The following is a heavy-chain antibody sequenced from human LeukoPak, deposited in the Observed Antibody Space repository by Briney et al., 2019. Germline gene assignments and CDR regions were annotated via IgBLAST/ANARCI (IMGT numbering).Heavy chain of an antibody. CDR2: IRYDGSNK. CDR1: GFTFSSYG. D-gene: IGHD3-22*01. CDR3: AKDSNSGYDSTSYYYDSSGYNDY. J-gene: IGHJ4*02. V-gene: IGHV3-30*02. Sequence: PGGSLRLSCAASGFTFSSYGMHWVRQAPGKGLEWVAFIRYDGSNKYYADSVKGRFTISRDNSKNTLYLQMNSLRAEDTAVYYCAKDSNSGYDSTSYYYDSSGYNDYWGQGTLVTVSS.